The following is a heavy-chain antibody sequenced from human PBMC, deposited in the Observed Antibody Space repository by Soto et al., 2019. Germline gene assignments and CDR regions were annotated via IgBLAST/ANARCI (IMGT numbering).Heavy chain of an antibody. J-gene: IGHJ5*02. CDR2: IYHSGST. CDR1: GGSISSYY. Sequence: SETLSLTCTVSGGSISSYYWSWIRQPPGKGLEWIGYIYHSGSTYYNPSLKSRVTISVDRSKNQFSLKLSSVTAADTAVYYCARLVVPAALAGIWFDPWGQGTLVTVSS. CDR3: ARLVVPAALAGIWFDP. V-gene: IGHV4-59*12. D-gene: IGHD2-2*01.